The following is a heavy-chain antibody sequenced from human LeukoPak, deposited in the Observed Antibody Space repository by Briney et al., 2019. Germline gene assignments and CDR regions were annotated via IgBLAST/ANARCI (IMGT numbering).Heavy chain of an antibody. J-gene: IGHJ4*02. D-gene: IGHD1-26*01. CDR1: GFTFSSYA. Sequence: SGGSLRLSCAATGFTFSSYAMNWVRQARGKGLDWVSAITGSGGGTYYADSVKGRFTFSRDNSKNTLYLQMNSLRAEDTAIYYCAKEYTGTFSPFPSYFDNWGQGTLVTVSS. CDR2: ITGSGGGT. V-gene: IGHV3-23*01. CDR3: AKEYTGTFSPFPSYFDN.